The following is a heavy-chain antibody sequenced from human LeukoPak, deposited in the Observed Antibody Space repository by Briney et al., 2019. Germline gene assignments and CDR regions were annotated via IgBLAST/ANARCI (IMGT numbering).Heavy chain of an antibody. J-gene: IGHJ6*02. CDR2: IYYSGST. Sequence: PSETLSLTCTVSGGSISSYYWSWIRQPPGKGLEWIGYIYYSGSTNYNPSLKSRVTISVDTSKNQFSLKLSSVTAADTAVYYCARSSTSWTYYYYGMDVWGQGTTVTVSS. CDR3: ARSSTSWTYYYYGMDV. D-gene: IGHD2-2*01. CDR1: GGSISSYY. V-gene: IGHV4-59*08.